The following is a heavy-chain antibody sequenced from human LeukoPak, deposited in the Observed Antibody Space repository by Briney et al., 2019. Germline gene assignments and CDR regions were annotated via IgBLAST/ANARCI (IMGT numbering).Heavy chain of an antibody. CDR3: TTGRRFDY. J-gene: IGHJ4*02. V-gene: IGHV3-15*01. Sequence: GGSLRLSCAASGFTFSNAWMGWVRQAPGKGLEWVGRIKSKTEGGTTDYGAPVKGRFTISRDDSKNTLYLQMNSLKTEDTAVYYCTTGRRFDYWGQGTLVTVSS. CDR1: GFTFSNAW. CDR2: IKSKTEGGTT.